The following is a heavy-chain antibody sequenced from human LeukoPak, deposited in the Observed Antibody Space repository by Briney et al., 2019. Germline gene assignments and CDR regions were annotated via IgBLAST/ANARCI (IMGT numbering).Heavy chain of an antibody. CDR1: GGTFSSYA. CDR3: ARDGIAAAGTVDY. CDR2: IIPIFGTA. J-gene: IGHJ4*02. D-gene: IGHD6-13*01. V-gene: IGHV1-69*05. Sequence: SVKVSCKXSGGTFSSYAISWVRQAPGQGLERMGRIIPIFGTANYAQKFQGRVTITTDESTSTAYMELSSLRSEDTAVYYSARDGIAAAGTVDYWGQGTLVTVSS.